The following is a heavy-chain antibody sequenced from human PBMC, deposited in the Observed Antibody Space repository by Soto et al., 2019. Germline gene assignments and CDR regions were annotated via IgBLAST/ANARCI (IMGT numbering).Heavy chain of an antibody. Sequence: GGSLRLSCAASGFTFSSYAMSWVRQAPGEGLEWVSGISGGGGGTYYADSVKGRIIISRDNSKNTLYVQMNGLRVEDTAVYYCAKTTGSTGDGFDIWGQGTMVTVSS. CDR2: ISGGGGGT. D-gene: IGHD2-8*02. CDR1: GFTFSSYA. V-gene: IGHV3-23*01. CDR3: AKTTGSTGDGFDI. J-gene: IGHJ3*02.